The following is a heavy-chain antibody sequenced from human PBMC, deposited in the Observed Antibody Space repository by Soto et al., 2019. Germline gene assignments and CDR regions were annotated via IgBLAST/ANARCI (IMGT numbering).Heavy chain of an antibody. CDR2: FYTSGSANT. V-gene: IGHV4-4*07. J-gene: IGHJ6*02. CDR3: VRESGGGGYCRGGNCHGMDV. CDR1: GGSISSYH. Sequence: PSETLSLTCTVSGGSISSYHWSWIRQTAGRRLEWIGRFYTSGSANTYYNPSLKSRVTMSVDTSKNQFSLEMTSVTAADTAVYYCVRESGGGGYCRGGNCHGMDVWGQGTTVTVSS. D-gene: IGHD2-15*01.